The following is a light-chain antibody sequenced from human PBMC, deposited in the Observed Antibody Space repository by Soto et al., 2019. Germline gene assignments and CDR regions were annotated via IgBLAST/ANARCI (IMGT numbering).Light chain of an antibody. V-gene: IGKV3-11*01. Sequence: EIMLTQSPSTLSLSPGERATLSCRASQSVSSYLAWYQQKPGQAPRLLIYAASTRAPGIPDRFSGSGSGTDFTLTISRLEPEDFAVYYCQQYNNWPPAITFGQGTRLEIK. CDR2: AAS. CDR1: QSVSSY. CDR3: QQYNNWPPAIT. J-gene: IGKJ5*01.